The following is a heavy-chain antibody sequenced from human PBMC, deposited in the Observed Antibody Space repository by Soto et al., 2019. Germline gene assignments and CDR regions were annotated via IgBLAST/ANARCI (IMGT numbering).Heavy chain of an antibody. CDR3: ARTSMQSRGYSYGHGGMDV. CDR2: IDPSDSYT. V-gene: IGHV5-10-1*01. D-gene: IGHD5-18*01. Sequence: GESLKISCKGSGYSFTSYWIDWGRQMPGKSLAWMGRIDPSDSYTNYSPSFQGHVTISADKSISTAYLQWSSLKASDTAMYYCARTSMQSRGYSYGHGGMDVWGQGTTVTVSS. J-gene: IGHJ6*02. CDR1: GYSFTSYW.